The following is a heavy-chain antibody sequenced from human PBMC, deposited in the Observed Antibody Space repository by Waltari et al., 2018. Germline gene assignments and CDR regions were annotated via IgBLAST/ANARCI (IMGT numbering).Heavy chain of an antibody. D-gene: IGHD6-13*01. CDR2: INHSGST. Sequence: QVQLQESGPGLVKPSETLSLTCTVSGGSISSYYWSWIRQPPGKGLEWIGEINHSGSTNYNPSLKSRVTISVDTSKNQFSLKLSSVTAADTAVYYCASASSSWGYYWGQGTLVTVSS. J-gene: IGHJ4*02. V-gene: IGHV4-59*12. CDR1: GGSISSYY. CDR3: ASASSSWGYY.